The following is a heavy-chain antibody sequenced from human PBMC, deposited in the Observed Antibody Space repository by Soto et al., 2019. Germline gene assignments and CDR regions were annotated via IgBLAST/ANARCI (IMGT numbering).Heavy chain of an antibody. Sequence: PGGSLRLSCAASGFTFDDYAMHWVRQAPGKGLEWVSGISWNSGSIGYADSVKGRFTISRDNAKNSLYLQMNSLRAEDTALYYCASEYCSGGSCYGGWFDPWGQGTLVTVSS. CDR1: GFTFDDYA. J-gene: IGHJ5*02. CDR2: ISWNSGSI. V-gene: IGHV3-9*01. D-gene: IGHD2-15*01. CDR3: ASEYCSGGSCYGGWFDP.